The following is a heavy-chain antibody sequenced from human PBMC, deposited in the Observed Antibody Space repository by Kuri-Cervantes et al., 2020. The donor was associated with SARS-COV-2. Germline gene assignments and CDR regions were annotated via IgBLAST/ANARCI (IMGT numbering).Heavy chain of an antibody. J-gene: IGHJ4*02. Sequence: GSLRLSCAASGFTFSNAWMSWVRQAPGKGLEWVGRIYTSGSTNYNPSLKSRVTMSVDTSKNQFSLKLSSVTAADTAVYYCARVGTTVQDYWGQGTLVTVSS. V-gene: IGHV4-59*10. CDR1: GFTFSNAW. CDR3: ARVGTTVQDY. CDR2: IYTSGST. D-gene: IGHD4-11*01.